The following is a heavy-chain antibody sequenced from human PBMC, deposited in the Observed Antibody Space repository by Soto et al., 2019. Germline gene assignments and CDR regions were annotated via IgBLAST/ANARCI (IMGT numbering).Heavy chain of an antibody. Sequence: QVQLVQSGAEVKKPGSSVKVSCKASGGTFSSYAISWVRQAPGQGLEWMGGIIPIFGTANYAQKFQGRVTITADESTRTAYMELSSLRSEDTAVDYGARGVGYDGSSGYLLPSDYWGQGTLVTGSS. D-gene: IGHD3-22*01. CDR3: ARGVGYDGSSGYLLPSDY. CDR2: IIPIFGTA. CDR1: GGTFSSYA. J-gene: IGHJ4*02. V-gene: IGHV1-69*01.